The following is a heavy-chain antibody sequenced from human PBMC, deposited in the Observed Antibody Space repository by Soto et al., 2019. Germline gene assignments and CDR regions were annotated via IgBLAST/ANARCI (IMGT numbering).Heavy chain of an antibody. Sequence: SVKVSCKASGGTFSSYDFTWVRQARGQGLEWMGGIIPIFGTANYAQKLQGRVTMTTDTSTSTAYMELRSLRSDDTAVYYCAASIAARWDYYYYGMDVWGQGTTVTVSS. CDR1: GGTFSSYD. D-gene: IGHD6-6*01. CDR3: AASIAARWDYYYYGMDV. J-gene: IGHJ6*02. CDR2: IIPIFGTA. V-gene: IGHV1-69*05.